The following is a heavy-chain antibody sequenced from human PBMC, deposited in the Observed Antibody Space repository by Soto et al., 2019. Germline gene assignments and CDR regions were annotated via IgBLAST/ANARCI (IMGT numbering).Heavy chain of an antibody. CDR2: IYYSGST. Sequence: QVQLQESGPGLVKPSQTLSLTCTVSGGSISSGGYYWSWIRQHPGQGLEWIGYIYYSGSTYYNPSLKSRVTISVDTSKNQFSLKLSSVTAADTAVYYCARAGGTYYYDSSGPGGFDYWGQGTLVTVSS. V-gene: IGHV4-31*03. D-gene: IGHD3-22*01. CDR1: GGSISSGGYY. J-gene: IGHJ4*02. CDR3: ARAGGTYYYDSSGPGGFDY.